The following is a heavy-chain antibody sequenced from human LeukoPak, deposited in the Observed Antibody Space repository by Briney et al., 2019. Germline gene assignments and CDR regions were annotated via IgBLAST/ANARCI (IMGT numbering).Heavy chain of an antibody. V-gene: IGHV3-23*01. D-gene: IGHD4-17*01. Sequence: PGGSLRLSCAASGFTFSSFAMSWVRQAPGKGLEWVSTISGSGGSTNYADSVKGRFTFSRDNSKKTLYLQMNSLRAEDTAVYYCAKDLPDYGDYIEGSWGQGTLVTVSS. CDR3: AKDLPDYGDYIEGS. CDR1: GFTFSSFA. CDR2: ISGSGGST. J-gene: IGHJ5*02.